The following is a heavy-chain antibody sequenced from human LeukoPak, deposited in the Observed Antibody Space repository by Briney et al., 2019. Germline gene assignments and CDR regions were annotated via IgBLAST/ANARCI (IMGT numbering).Heavy chain of an antibody. CDR3: ARGRQGGTFDY. CDR2: IYYSEST. V-gene: IGHV4-59*11. CDR1: GGSISSHY. J-gene: IGHJ4*02. Sequence: PSETLSLTCTVSGGSISSHYWSWIRQPPGKGLEWIGYIYYSESTNYNPSLKSRVTISVATSKNQFSLKLSSVTAADTAVYYCARGRQGGTFDYWGQGTLVTVSS. D-gene: IGHD3-16*01.